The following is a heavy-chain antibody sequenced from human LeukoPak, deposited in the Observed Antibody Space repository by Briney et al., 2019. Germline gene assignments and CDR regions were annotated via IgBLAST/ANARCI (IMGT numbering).Heavy chain of an antibody. CDR3: ARSQWLVALDY. CDR2: INHSGST. V-gene: IGHV4-39*07. CDR1: GGSISSSYYY. D-gene: IGHD6-19*01. Sequence: PSETLSLTCTVSGGSISSSYYYWSWIRQPPGKGLEWIGEINHSGSTNYSPSLKSRVTISVDTSKNQFSLKLSSVTAADTAVYYCARSQWLVALDYWGQGTLVTVSS. J-gene: IGHJ4*02.